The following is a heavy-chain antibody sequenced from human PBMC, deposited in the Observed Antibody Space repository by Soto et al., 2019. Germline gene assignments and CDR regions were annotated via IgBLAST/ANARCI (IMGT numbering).Heavy chain of an antibody. CDR1: GGSFSSTP. Sequence: QVQLVQSGSEVKKPGSSVKVSCKASGGSFSSTPISWVRQAPGQGLEWMAGIIPIFATVHYAQKVQGRVTITADESTSTAYMELTSLRSEDTAVYFCARGGRGYSSAPRYYFDYWGQGTLVTVSS. D-gene: IGHD5-18*01. V-gene: IGHV1-69*01. CDR3: ARGGRGYSSAPRYYFDY. J-gene: IGHJ4*02. CDR2: IIPIFATV.